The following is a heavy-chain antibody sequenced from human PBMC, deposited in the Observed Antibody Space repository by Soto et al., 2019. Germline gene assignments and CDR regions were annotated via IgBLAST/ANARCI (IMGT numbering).Heavy chain of an antibody. V-gene: IGHV3-30-3*01. CDR1: GFTFSSYA. J-gene: IGHJ4*02. CDR3: ARGRIAAAST. D-gene: IGHD6-13*01. CDR2: ISYDGSNK. Sequence: QVQLVESGGGVVQPGRSLRLSCAASGFTFSSYAMHWVRQAPGKGLEWVAVISYDGSNKYYADSVKGRFTISRDNSKNTLYLQMNSLRAEDTAVYYCARGRIAAASTWGQGTLVTVSS.